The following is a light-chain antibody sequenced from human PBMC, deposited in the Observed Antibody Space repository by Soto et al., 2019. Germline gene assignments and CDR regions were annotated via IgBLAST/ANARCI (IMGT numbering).Light chain of an antibody. V-gene: IGKV1-39*01. CDR3: QQSYSTLCT. CDR1: QSISSY. J-gene: IGKJ3*01. Sequence: DIQMTQSPSSLSASVGDRVTITCRASQSISSYLNWYQQKPGKDPKLLIYAASSLQSGVPSRFSGSGSGTDFTLTISSLQPEDFATYYCQQSYSTLCTFGPGTKVDIK. CDR2: AAS.